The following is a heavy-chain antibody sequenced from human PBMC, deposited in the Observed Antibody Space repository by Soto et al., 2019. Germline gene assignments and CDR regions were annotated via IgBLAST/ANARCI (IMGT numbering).Heavy chain of an antibody. D-gene: IGHD3-9*01. CDR2: VSYDGSNK. J-gene: IGHJ5*02. V-gene: IGHV3-30-3*01. CDR3: ARGGYYDILTGYYKEPLNWFDP. CDR1: GFTFSSYA. Sequence: PGGSLRLSCAASGFTFSSYAMHWVRQAPGKGLEWVAVVSYDGSNKYYADSVKGRFTISRDNSKNTLYLQMNSLRAEDTAVYYCARGGYYDILTGYYKEPLNWFDPWGQGTLVTVSS.